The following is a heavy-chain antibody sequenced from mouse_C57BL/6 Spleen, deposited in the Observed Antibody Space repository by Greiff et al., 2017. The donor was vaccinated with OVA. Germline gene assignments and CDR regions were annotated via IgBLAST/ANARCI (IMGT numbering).Heavy chain of an antibody. D-gene: IGHD2-3*01. J-gene: IGHJ2*01. Sequence: QVQLQQSGAELVKPGASVKLSCKASGYTFTEYTIHWVKPRSGQGLEWIGWFYTGSGSIKYNEKLQDKATLTADKSSSTVYMELSRLTSEDSAVYFCARHEDMVTTAHDFDYWGQGTTLTVSS. CDR3: ARHEDMVTTAHDFDY. CDR2: FYTGSGSI. CDR1: GYTFTEYT. V-gene: IGHV1-62-2*01.